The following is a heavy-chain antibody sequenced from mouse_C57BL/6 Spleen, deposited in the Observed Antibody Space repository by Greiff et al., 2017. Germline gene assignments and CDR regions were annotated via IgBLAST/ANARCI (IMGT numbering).Heavy chain of an antibody. CDR2: IHPNSGST. J-gene: IGHJ2*01. D-gene: IGHD1-1*01. V-gene: IGHV1-64*01. CDR1: GYTFTSYW. Sequence: QVQLQQSGAELVKPGASVKLSCKASGYTFTSYWMHWVKQRPGQGLEWIGMIHPNSGSTNYNEKFKSKATLTVDKSSSTAYMQLSSLTSEDSAVYYCARENPSHYYGSSSDYWGQGTTLTVSS. CDR3: ARENPSHYYGSSSDY.